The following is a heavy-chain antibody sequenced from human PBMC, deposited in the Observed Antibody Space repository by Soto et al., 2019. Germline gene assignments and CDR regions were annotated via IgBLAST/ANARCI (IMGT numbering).Heavy chain of an antibody. D-gene: IGHD1-26*01. CDR1: GYSFSDYF. CDR2: INPKTAAT. V-gene: IGHV1-2*02. CDR3: ARIKWGLNYYNGMNV. Sequence: ASVKVSCKPSGYSFSDYFIQWVRQAPGQGLEWVAWINPKTAATNYAKKFQGRVSLTWDTSSTTAYMELTRLRPDDTAVYYCARIKWGLNYYNGMNVWGQGTTVTVSS. J-gene: IGHJ6*02.